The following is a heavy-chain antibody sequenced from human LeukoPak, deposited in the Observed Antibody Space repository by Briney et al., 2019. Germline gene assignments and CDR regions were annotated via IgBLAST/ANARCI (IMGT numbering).Heavy chain of an antibody. Sequence: GGSLRLSCAASGFTFDDYAMNWVRQAPGKGLEWVSGISWNSGRIGYADSVKGRFTISRDNAKNSLYLQMNSLRAEDTAVYYCARVRIAVAGQGDYWGQGTLVTVSS. V-gene: IGHV3-9*01. CDR3: ARVRIAVAGQGDY. J-gene: IGHJ4*02. CDR1: GFTFDDYA. D-gene: IGHD6-19*01. CDR2: ISWNSGRI.